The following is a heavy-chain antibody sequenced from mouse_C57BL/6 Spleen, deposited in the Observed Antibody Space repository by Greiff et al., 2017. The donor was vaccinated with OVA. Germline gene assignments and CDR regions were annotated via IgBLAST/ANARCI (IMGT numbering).Heavy chain of an antibody. Sequence: EVKLEESGPGLVKPSQSLSLSCSVTGYSITSGYYWNWIRQFPGNQLEWMGYISYDGSNNYNPSLKNRISITRDTSKNPFFLKLNSVTTEDTATYYGARGDYYGSSPFYAMDYWGQGTSVTVSS. D-gene: IGHD1-1*01. CDR2: ISYDGSN. CDR3: ARGDYYGSSPFYAMDY. J-gene: IGHJ4*01. CDR1: GYSITSGYY. V-gene: IGHV3-6*01.